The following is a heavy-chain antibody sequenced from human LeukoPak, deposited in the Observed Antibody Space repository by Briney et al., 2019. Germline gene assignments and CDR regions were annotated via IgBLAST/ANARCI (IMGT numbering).Heavy chain of an antibody. D-gene: IGHD3-10*01. J-gene: IGHJ4*02. CDR1: GFKFSSNW. Sequence: GGSLRLSCAASGFKFSSNWMSWVRQAPGKGLEWVANIKQDGSEKYYVDSVKGRFTISRDNAKNSLYLQMNSLRAEDTAVYYCARGGVSRVPVRHWGQGTLVTVSS. CDR2: IKQDGSEK. V-gene: IGHV3-7*01. CDR3: ARGGVSRVPVRH.